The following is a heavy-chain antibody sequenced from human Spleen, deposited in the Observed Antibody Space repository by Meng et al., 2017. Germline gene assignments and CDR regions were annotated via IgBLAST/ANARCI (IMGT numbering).Heavy chain of an antibody. V-gene: IGHV1-24*01. D-gene: IGHD2-2*01. J-gene: IGHJ4*02. CDR3: ARKAGNCISTSFYSLDY. CDR2: FDPEDGET. Sequence: ASVKVSCKVSGYTLTELSMHWVRQAPGKGLEWMGGFDPEDGETIYAQKFQGRVTMTEDTSTDTAYMELTRLTSEDTAVYFCARKAGNCISTSFYSLDYWGQGTLVTVSS. CDR1: GYTLTELS.